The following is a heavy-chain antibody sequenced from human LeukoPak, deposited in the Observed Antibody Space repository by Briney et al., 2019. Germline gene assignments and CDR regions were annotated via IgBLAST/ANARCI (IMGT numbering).Heavy chain of an antibody. CDR2: IYYTGNT. V-gene: IGHV4-39*07. Sequence: SETLSLTCSVSGDSIIGYYWGWIRQPPGKGLEWIGNIYYTGNTYYNSSLKSRVTISLDTSKNQFSLKVISMTAADTAGYYCTKSDGYGLIRICGRGTMVTVSS. D-gene: IGHD3-10*01. CDR1: GDSIIGYY. CDR3: TKSDGYGLIRI. J-gene: IGHJ3*02.